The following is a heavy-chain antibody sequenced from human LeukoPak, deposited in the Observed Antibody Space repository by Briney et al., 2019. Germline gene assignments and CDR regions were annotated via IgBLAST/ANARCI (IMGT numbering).Heavy chain of an antibody. V-gene: IGHV3-21*01. J-gene: IGHJ4*01. Sequence: GGSLRLSCAASGFTFSGYSLTWVRQAPGKGLEWVSSISNTGSYTYYLDSVKGRFTISRDNAKNSTFLKMNSLRAEDTAVYYCAKDSGGKYQLLYLVVDYWGQGTLVTVSS. CDR3: AKDSGGKYQLLYLVVDY. CDR1: GFTFSGYS. D-gene: IGHD2-2*02. CDR2: ISNTGSYT.